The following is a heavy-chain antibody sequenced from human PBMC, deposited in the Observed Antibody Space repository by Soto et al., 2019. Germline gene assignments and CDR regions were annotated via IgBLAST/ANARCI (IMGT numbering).Heavy chain of an antibody. CDR1: GFTFSSYA. CDR3: ARSPFGEPGGWFDP. D-gene: IGHD3-10*01. V-gene: IGHV3-64*02. J-gene: IGHJ5*02. Sequence: GGSLRLSCAASGFTFSSYAMHWVRQAPGKGLEYVSAISSNGGSTYYAGSVKGRFTISRDNSKNTLYLQMGSLRAEDMAVYYCARSPFGEPGGWFDPWGQGTLVTVSS. CDR2: ISSNGGST.